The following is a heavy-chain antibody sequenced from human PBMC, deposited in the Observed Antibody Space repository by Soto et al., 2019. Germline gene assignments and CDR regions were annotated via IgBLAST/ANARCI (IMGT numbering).Heavy chain of an antibody. CDR1: GGSISSSNW. CDR3: ARVRRTAVAGPTGMDV. Sequence: SETLSLTCAVSGGSISSSNWCSWVRQPPGKGLEWIGEIYHSGSTNYNPSLKSRVTISVDKSKNQFSLKLSSVTAADTAVYYCARVRRTAVAGPTGMDVWGQGTTVTVSS. CDR2: IYHSGST. J-gene: IGHJ6*02. D-gene: IGHD6-19*01. V-gene: IGHV4-4*02.